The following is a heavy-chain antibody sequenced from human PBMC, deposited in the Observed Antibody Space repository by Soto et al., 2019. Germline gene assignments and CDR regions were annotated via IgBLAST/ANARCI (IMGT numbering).Heavy chain of an antibody. Sequence: GGSLRLSCVASGLTFGSRAMTWVRQAPGEGLQWVSTITDTGGDAKYADSVRGRFVISRDNSKKTLYLQVTSLTAEDSAMYYCARGSTDSYPGSRIFDFWGRGTLVTV. D-gene: IGHD3-10*01. CDR1: GLTFGSRA. CDR3: ARGSTDSYPGSRIFDF. J-gene: IGHJ4*02. CDR2: ITDTGGDA. V-gene: IGHV3-23*01.